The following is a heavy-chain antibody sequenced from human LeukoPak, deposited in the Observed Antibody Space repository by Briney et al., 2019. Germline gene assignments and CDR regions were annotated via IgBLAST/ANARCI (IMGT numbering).Heavy chain of an antibody. CDR2: VSYSGST. D-gene: IGHD3-9*01. Sequence: SETLSLTCTVSGGSISSSPYNWGWIRQPPGKGLEWIGTVSYSGSTYYKPSLKSRVTMSVDTSKNQCSLKSSSVTAAGTAIYYCARHPTGYPNWFDPWGQGTLVTVSS. V-gene: IGHV4-39*01. CDR3: ARHPTGYPNWFDP. J-gene: IGHJ5*02. CDR1: GGSISSSPYN.